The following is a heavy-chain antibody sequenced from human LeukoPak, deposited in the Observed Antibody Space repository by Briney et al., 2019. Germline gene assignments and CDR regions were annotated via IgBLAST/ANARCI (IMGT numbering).Heavy chain of an antibody. CDR3: ASLPDVDTAMVTGYYYYMDV. CDR1: GGSISSSSYY. V-gene: IGHV4-39*01. Sequence: SETLSLTCTVSGGSISSSSYYWGWIRQPPGKGLEWIGSIYYSGSTYYNPSLKSRVTISVDTSKNQFSLKLSSVTAADTAVYCCASLPDVDTAMVTGYYYYMDVWGKGTTVTVSS. J-gene: IGHJ6*03. CDR2: IYYSGST. D-gene: IGHD5-18*01.